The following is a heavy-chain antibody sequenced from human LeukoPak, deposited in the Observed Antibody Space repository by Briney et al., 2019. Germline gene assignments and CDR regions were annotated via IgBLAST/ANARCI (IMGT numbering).Heavy chain of an antibody. Sequence: PGGSLRLSCSTSGFTFSNYALHWVRQAPGKGLEFVSGISNNGDITYDADSVKGRFTISRDNSKNTLYLQMSSLRLEDTAVYYCAKLLSGYCSRTSCLNWFDPWGQGTLVTVSS. J-gene: IGHJ5*02. CDR1: GFTFSNYA. CDR3: AKLLSGYCSRTSCLNWFDP. CDR2: ISNNGDIT. V-gene: IGHV3-64D*09. D-gene: IGHD2-2*01.